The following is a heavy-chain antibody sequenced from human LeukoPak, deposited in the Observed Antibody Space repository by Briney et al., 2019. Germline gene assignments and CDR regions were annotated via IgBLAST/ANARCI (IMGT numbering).Heavy chain of an antibody. Sequence: GGSLRLSCTASGFTFDDYGMSWVRQAPGMGLEWVAGINWNGGSTTYADAVKGRVTISRHNGKNALYLHMNSLRDEDTALYYCARAHSVTLRYLDLWGQGTLVTVSS. J-gene: IGHJ4*02. CDR2: INWNGGST. CDR3: ARAHSVTLRYLDL. V-gene: IGHV3-20*04. CDR1: GFTFDDYG. D-gene: IGHD2-21*02.